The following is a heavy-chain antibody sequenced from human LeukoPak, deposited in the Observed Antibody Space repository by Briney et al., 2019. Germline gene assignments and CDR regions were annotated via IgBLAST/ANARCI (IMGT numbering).Heavy chain of an antibody. CDR2: IRQDGSEK. CDR1: GFSFGSYW. CDR3: ARSRT. Sequence: GGSLRLSCAASGFSFGSYWMSWVRQAPGKGLEWVANIRQDGSEKYYVDSVKGRFTISRDNAKNSLYPQMNSLRAEDTAVYYCARSRTWGQGTLVTVSS. J-gene: IGHJ5*02. V-gene: IGHV3-7*01.